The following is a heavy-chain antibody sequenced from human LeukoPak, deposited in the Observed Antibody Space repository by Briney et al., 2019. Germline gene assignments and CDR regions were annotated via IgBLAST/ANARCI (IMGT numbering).Heavy chain of an antibody. Sequence: SETLSLTCTVSGYSISSGYYWGWIRQPPGKGLEWIGSIYHSGSTYYNPSLKSRVTISVDTSKNQFSLKLSSVTAADTAVYYCARAAAGRRLYAFDIWGQGTMVTVSS. CDR3: ARAAAGRRLYAFDI. V-gene: IGHV4-38-2*02. D-gene: IGHD6-13*01. J-gene: IGHJ3*02. CDR1: GYSISSGYY. CDR2: IYHSGST.